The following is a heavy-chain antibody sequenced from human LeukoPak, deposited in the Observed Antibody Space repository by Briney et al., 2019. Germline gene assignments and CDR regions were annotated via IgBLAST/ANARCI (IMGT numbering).Heavy chain of an antibody. CDR3: ARGRNLGRGSYYDFWSGYSYY. CDR1: GFTFDDYA. V-gene: IGHV3-9*01. CDR2: ISWNSGSI. Sequence: QTGGSLRLSCAASGFTFDDYAMHWVRQAPGKGLEWVSGISWNSGSIGYADSVKGRFTISRDNAKNSLYLQMNSLRAEDTAVYYCARGRNLGRGSYYDFWSGYSYYWGQGTLVTVSS. D-gene: IGHD3-3*01. J-gene: IGHJ4*02.